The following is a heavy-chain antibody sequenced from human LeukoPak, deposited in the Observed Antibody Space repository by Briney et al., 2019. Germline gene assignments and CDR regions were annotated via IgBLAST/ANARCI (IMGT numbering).Heavy chain of an antibody. J-gene: IGHJ4*02. D-gene: IGHD5-18*01. V-gene: IGHV3-73*01. CDR1: GFTFSGSA. CDR2: IRSNANSYAT. Sequence: GGSLRLSCAASGFTFSGSAMHWVRQASGKGLEWVGRIRSNANSYATAYAASVKGRFTISRDDSKNTAYLQMNSLKTEDTAVYYCTTDQDTAMAQPFDYWGQGTLVTVSS. CDR3: TTDQDTAMAQPFDY.